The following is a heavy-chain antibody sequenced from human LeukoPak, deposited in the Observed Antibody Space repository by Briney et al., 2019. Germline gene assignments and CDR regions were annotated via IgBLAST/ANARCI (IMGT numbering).Heavy chain of an antibody. CDR1: GVTFSNYG. Sequence: PGGSLTLSCAASGVTFSNYGLHWVRQAPGKGLEWVAFISYNGNDQSYAASMKGRFTSSRDNSKNTLYLQTNRLRPEDTAVYYCAKAVKFYDSRRLDFWGQGALVTVST. D-gene: IGHD3-22*01. J-gene: IGHJ4*02. V-gene: IGHV3-30*18. CDR2: ISYNGNDQ. CDR3: AKAVKFYDSRRLDF.